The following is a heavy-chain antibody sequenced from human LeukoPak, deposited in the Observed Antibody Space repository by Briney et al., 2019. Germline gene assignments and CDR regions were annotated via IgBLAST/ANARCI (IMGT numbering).Heavy chain of an antibody. CDR3: ARRYSSSYDY. J-gene: IGHJ4*02. Sequence: SETLSLTCAVYGGSFSGYYWSWIRQPPGKGLEWIGEINHSGSTNYNPSLKSRVTISVDTSKNQFSLKLSSVTAADTAVYYCARRYSSSYDYWGQGTLVTVSS. V-gene: IGHV4-34*01. CDR2: INHSGST. CDR1: GGSFSGYY. D-gene: IGHD6-6*01.